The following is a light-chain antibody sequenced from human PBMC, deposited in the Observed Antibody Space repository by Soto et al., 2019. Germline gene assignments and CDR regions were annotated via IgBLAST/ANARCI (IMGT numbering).Light chain of an antibody. CDR3: AAWDDSLDGGV. CDR1: SSNIGSNS. Sequence: QSVLTQPPSASGTPGQRVTISCSGSSSNIGSNSVNWYRQLPGTAPTLLIYRNNQRPSGVPDRFSGSKSGTSASLAISGLQSEDEADYYCAAWDDSLDGGVFGGGTQLTVL. V-gene: IGLV1-44*01. CDR2: RNN. J-gene: IGLJ7*01.